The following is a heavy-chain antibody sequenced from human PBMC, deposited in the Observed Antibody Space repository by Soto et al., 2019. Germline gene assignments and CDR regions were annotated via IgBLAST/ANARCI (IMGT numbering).Heavy chain of an antibody. CDR3: ARGRYCLTGRCFPNWFDS. V-gene: IGHV4-30-4*01. J-gene: IGHJ5*01. Sequence: QVQLLESGPGLVKPSQTLSLTCSVSGDSISTVDYFWAWIRQPPGQALEYIGDIYKSTTTYYNPSFESRVAISLDTSKSQFSLTVTSVTAADTAVYFCARGRYCLTGRCFPNWFDSWGQGTLVSVSS. D-gene: IGHD2-15*01. CDR2: IYKSTTT. CDR1: GDSISTVDYF.